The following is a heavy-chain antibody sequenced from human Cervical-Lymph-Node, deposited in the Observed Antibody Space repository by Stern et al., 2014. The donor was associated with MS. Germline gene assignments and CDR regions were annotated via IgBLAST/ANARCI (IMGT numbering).Heavy chain of an antibody. V-gene: IGHV4-30-4*01. Sequence: VQLQESGPGLVKPSQTLSLTCAVTGGSISSAEYYWSWIRQSPGKGLEWIGYIHYSGTTYYTPSLKSRVTISVDTSKNQFSLNLRSVTAADTAVYYCSRDADGYSLVFGYWGRGTLVTVSS. CDR3: SRDADGYSLVFGY. CDR1: GGSISSAEYY. J-gene: IGHJ4*02. D-gene: IGHD5-24*01. CDR2: IHYSGTT.